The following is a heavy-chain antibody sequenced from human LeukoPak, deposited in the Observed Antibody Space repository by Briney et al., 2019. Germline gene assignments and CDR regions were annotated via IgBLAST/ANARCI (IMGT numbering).Heavy chain of an antibody. V-gene: IGHV3-23*01. J-gene: IGHJ4*02. Sequence: GGSLRLSCAASGFTFSTFAMIWVRQPPGKGLEWVSSIFPSGGEIHYADSVKGRFTISRDNSKNTLYLQMNSLRAEDTAVYYCARDYDSSGYFFDYWGQGTLVTVSS. CDR3: ARDYDSSGYFFDY. D-gene: IGHD3-22*01. CDR2: IFPSGGEI. CDR1: GFTFSTFA.